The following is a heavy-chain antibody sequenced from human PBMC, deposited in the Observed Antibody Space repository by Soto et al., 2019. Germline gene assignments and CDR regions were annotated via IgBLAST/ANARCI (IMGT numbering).Heavy chain of an antibody. Sequence: EVQLLESGGDLVQPGGSLSLSCAASGFTFTNYAMSWVRQAPGRGLEWVSGISGSGYSTYYADSVKGRFSISRDNSQNPLFLQKNSLRVEDTAVYYCAKEGMVRGVMIDYWGQGTLVTVSS. V-gene: IGHV3-23*01. CDR3: AKEGMVRGVMIDY. J-gene: IGHJ4*02. CDR1: GFTFTNYA. D-gene: IGHD3-10*01. CDR2: ISGSGYST.